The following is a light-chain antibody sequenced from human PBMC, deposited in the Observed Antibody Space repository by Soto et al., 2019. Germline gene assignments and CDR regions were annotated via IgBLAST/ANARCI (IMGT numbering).Light chain of an antibody. V-gene: IGLV2-11*01. J-gene: IGLJ1*01. Sequence: QSVLTQPRSVSGSPGQSVTISCTGTSSDVGGYNYVSWYQHHPGKAPKVMIYDVSKRPSGAPGRFSGSKSGNTASLTISGLQSEDEADYYCCSFAGNYIYVFGTGTKVTVL. CDR1: SSDVGGYNY. CDR2: DVS. CDR3: CSFAGNYIYV.